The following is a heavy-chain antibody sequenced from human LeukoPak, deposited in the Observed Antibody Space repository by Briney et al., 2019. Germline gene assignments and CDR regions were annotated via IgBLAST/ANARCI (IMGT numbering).Heavy chain of an antibody. Sequence: PGGSLRLSCAASGFTFSSYSMNWVRQAPGEGLEWVSSISSSSSYIYYADSVKGRFTISRDNAKNSLYLQMNSLRAEDTAVYYCASALAAAGEFDYWGQGTLVTVSS. J-gene: IGHJ4*02. CDR3: ASALAAAGEFDY. D-gene: IGHD6-13*01. CDR2: ISSSSSYI. V-gene: IGHV3-21*01. CDR1: GFTFSSYS.